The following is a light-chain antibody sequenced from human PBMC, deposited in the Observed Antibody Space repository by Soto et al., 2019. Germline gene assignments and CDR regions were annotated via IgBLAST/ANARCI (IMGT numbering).Light chain of an antibody. J-gene: IGKJ1*01. CDR2: GAS. CDR3: QQANGDPWT. Sequence: DIQMTPSPSSVSASVGVRVTISCRASHDVRSWLAWYQQKPGKAPNLLIYGASTLQSGVPSRFSGSGSGTDFTLTISSRQPEDFATYYCQQANGDPWTFGQGTKVEIK. V-gene: IGKV1-12*02. CDR1: HDVRSW.